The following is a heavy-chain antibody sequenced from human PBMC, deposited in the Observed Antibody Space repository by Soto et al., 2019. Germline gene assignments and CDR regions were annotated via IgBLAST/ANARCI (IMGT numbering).Heavy chain of an antibody. V-gene: IGHV3-74*01. CDR1: GFTFRSYW. D-gene: IGHD5-12*01. CDR2: INDDGSSA. Sequence: EVQLVESGGNLVQPGGSLRLSCAVSGFTFRSYWMHWVRQAPGRGLVWVSRINDDGSSASYADSVKGRFTISRDNAKNTLYLQMRSLRAEDTAVYYCVRKDVAMATTDYWGQGTLVTVSS. J-gene: IGHJ4*02. CDR3: VRKDVAMATTDY.